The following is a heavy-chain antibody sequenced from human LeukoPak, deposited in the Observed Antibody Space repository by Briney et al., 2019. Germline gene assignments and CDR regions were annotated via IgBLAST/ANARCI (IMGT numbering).Heavy chain of an antibody. V-gene: IGHV4-39*07. D-gene: IGHD4-23*01. CDR1: GGSISSSTYY. Sequence: SETLSLTCTVSGGSISSSTYYWGWIRQPPGRGLEWIGSIYYSGSTYSNPSLKSRVAISVDTSKNQFSLKLSSVTAADTAVYYCARGGGKGWGQGTLVTVSS. CDR3: ARGGGKG. CDR2: IYYSGST. J-gene: IGHJ4*02.